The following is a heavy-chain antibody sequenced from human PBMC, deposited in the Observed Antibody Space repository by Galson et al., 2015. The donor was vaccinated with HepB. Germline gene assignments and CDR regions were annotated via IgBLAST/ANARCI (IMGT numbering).Heavy chain of an antibody. CDR1: GFTFSNAW. V-gene: IGHV3-15*01. CDR2: IKSKTDGGTT. Sequence: SLRLSCAASGFTFSNAWMSWVRQAPGKGLEWVGRIKSKTDGGTTDYAAPVKGRFTISRDDSKNTLYLQMNSMKTEDTAVYYCTTTYYYDSSRYSDDGYSHSCGQGALV. D-gene: IGHD3-22*01. J-gene: IGHJ4*02. CDR3: TTTYYYDSSRYSDDGYSHS.